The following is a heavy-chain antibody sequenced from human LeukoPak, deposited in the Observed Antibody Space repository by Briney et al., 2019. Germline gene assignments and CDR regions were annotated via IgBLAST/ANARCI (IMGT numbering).Heavy chain of an antibody. J-gene: IGHJ3*02. Sequence: GGSLRLSCAASGFTFSSFSMNWVRQAPGKGLEWVSTVSTGGAATYYADSVKGRFAISRDNSENTLYLQMNSLRAEDAAVYYCARVTTEWELLLGAFDIWGQGTMVTVSS. CDR3: ARVTTEWELLLGAFDI. CDR2: VSTGGAAT. D-gene: IGHD1-26*01. V-gene: IGHV3-23*01. CDR1: GFTFSSFS.